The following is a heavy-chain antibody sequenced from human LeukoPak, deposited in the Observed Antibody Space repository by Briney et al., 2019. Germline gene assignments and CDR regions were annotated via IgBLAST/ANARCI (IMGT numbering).Heavy chain of an antibody. D-gene: IGHD6-13*01. J-gene: IGHJ4*02. CDR3: ARGRRRLAAAGATPPAPYFDH. Sequence: GGSLRLSCAASGFTFSSYSMNWVRQAPGKGLEWVSSISSSSSYIYYADSVKGRLTISRDNAKNSLYLQMNSLRADDTAIYYCARGRRRLAAAGATPPAPYFDHWGQGTLVTVSS. CDR2: ISSSSSYI. V-gene: IGHV3-21*01. CDR1: GFTFSSYS.